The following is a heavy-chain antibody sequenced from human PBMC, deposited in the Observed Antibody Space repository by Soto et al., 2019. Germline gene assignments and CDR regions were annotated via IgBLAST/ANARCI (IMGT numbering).Heavy chain of an antibody. CDR2: IYHSGST. J-gene: IGHJ4*02. V-gene: IGHV4-30-2*01. Sequence: QLQLQESGSGLVKPSQTLSLTCADSGCSISSGGYSWSWIRQPPGKGLEWIGYIYHSGSTYYNPSLKSRVTISVDRSKNQFSLKLSSVTAADTAVYYCARGQVVAAQHWGQGTLVTVSS. CDR1: GCSISSGGYS. CDR3: ARGQVVAAQH. D-gene: IGHD2-15*01.